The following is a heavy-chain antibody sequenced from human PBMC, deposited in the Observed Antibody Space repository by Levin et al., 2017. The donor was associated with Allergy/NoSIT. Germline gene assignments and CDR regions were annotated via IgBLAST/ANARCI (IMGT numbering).Heavy chain of an antibody. CDR3: ARKSIAVAGYDY. J-gene: IGHJ4*02. V-gene: IGHV3-21*01. D-gene: IGHD6-19*01. CDR1: GFTFSSYS. CDR2: ISSSSSYI. Sequence: GGSLRLSCAASGFTFSSYSMNWVRQAPGKGLEWVSSISSSSSYIYYADSVKGRFTISRDNAKNSLYLQMNSLRAEDTAVYYCARKSIAVAGYDYWGQGTLVTVSS.